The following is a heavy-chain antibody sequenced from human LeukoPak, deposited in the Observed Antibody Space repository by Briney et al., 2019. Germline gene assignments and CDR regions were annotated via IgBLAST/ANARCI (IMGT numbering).Heavy chain of an antibody. V-gene: IGHV3-33*06. CDR2: IWNDGSNR. J-gene: IGHJ4*02. D-gene: IGHD4-11*01. Sequence: GGSLRLSCVASGFTFSHYGMHWVRQAPGKGLEWVAVIWNDGSNRYYADSVKGRFTISRDNSKNTVYLQLNSLRAADTSVYYCAKDAQRGFDYSNSLEYWGQGTLVTVSS. CDR1: GFTFSHYG. CDR3: AKDAQRGFDYSNSLEY.